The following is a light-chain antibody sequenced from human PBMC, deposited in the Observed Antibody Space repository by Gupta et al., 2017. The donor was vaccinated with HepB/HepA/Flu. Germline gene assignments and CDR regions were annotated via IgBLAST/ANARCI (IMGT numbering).Light chain of an antibody. CDR3: QQYDNPPLETT. V-gene: IGKV1-33*01. J-gene: IGKJ5*01. CDR2: GAS. CDR1: QDISNS. Sequence: GDRVTITCQASQDISNSLNWYQQKAGKAPKLLIYGASNLEMGVPSRFSGSGSGTDFTFTISSLQPEDIATYYCQQYDNPPLETTFGQGTRLDLK.